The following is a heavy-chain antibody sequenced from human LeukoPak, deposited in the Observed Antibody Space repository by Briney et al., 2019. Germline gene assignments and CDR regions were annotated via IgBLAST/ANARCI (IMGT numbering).Heavy chain of an antibody. CDR1: GYTFTSND. D-gene: IGHD2-15*01. Sequence: ASVKVSCKASGYTFTSNDTNWVRQGTGQGREWMGWMNPNNGNTGYAQKFQGRVTMTRNTSINTAYMELSSLRSEDTAVYYCARAYCTGGICYGFDYWGQGTLVTVSS. J-gene: IGHJ4*02. CDR3: ARAYCTGGICYGFDY. V-gene: IGHV1-8*01. CDR2: MNPNNGNT.